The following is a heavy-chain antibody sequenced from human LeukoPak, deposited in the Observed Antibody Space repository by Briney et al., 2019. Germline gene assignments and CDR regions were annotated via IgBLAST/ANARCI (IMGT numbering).Heavy chain of an antibody. CDR3: ARDLGEGGAFDI. D-gene: IGHD3-16*01. J-gene: IGHJ3*02. Sequence: SVKVSCKASGGTLSSYAISWVRQAPGQGLEWMGGILPFFGTANYAQKFQDRDTITADESTSTAYMELSSLRSEDTAMYFCARDLGEGGAFDIWGQGTMVTVSS. V-gene: IGHV1-69*01. CDR2: ILPFFGTA. CDR1: GGTLSSYA.